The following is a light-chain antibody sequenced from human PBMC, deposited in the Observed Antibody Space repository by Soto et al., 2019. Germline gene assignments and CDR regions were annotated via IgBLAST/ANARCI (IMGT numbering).Light chain of an antibody. CDR1: SSDVGGYNY. CDR3: SSYSGTNYHYV. J-gene: IGLJ1*01. V-gene: IGLV2-8*01. Sequence: QSALTQPPSASGSFGQSVTISCTGTSSDVGGYNYVSWYQQYPGKAPKLMIYEVSERPPGVPDRFSGSKSGNTASLTVSGLQADDEADYYCSSYSGTNYHYVFGTGTKVTVL. CDR2: EVS.